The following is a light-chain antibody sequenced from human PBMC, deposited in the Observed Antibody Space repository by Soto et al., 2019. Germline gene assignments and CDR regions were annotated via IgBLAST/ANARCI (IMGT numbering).Light chain of an antibody. V-gene: IGKV3-15*01. CDR3: QQYNNWPLP. Sequence: EIVMTQSPATLSVSPGERATLSCRASQSITGNLTWYQQKPGQAPRLLIYDASTRATGIPARFSGSGSGTEFNLTISSLQSEDFAVYYCQQYNNWPLPFGGGTKVEIK. CDR2: DAS. CDR1: QSITGN. J-gene: IGKJ4*01.